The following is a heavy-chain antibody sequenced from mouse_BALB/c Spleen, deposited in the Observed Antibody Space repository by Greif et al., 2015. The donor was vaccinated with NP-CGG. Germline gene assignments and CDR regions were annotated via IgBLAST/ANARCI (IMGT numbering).Heavy chain of an antibody. Sequence: QVQLQQSGAELVKPGASVKLSCKTSGYTFTSYWIQWVKQRPGQGLGWIGEIFPGTGTTYYNEKFKGKATLTIDTSSSTAYMQRSSLTSEDSAVYFCALLRPSFVDYWGQGTTLTVSS. CDR1: GYTFTSYW. CDR3: ALLRPSFVDY. CDR2: IFPGTGTT. V-gene: IGHV1S132*01. D-gene: IGHD1-2*01. J-gene: IGHJ2*01.